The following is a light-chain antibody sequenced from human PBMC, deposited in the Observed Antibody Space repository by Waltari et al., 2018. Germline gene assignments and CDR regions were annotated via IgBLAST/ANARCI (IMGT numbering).Light chain of an antibody. CDR2: DVS. CDR3: SSYPSSGTLV. J-gene: IGLJ3*02. V-gene: IGLV2-14*03. Sequence: QSALTQPASVSGSPGRSITISCTGTSSDVGGYNSVSWYQQPPGKAPKLMIYDVSNRPSGVSNRFSGSTSGNTASLTISGLQAEDEADYYCSSYPSSGTLVFGGGTKLTVL. CDR1: SSDVGGYNS.